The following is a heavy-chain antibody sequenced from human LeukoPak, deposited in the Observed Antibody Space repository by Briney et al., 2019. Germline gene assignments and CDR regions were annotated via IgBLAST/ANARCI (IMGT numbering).Heavy chain of an antibody. J-gene: IGHJ4*02. CDR1: GFPFSSYD. V-gene: IGHV3-23*01. CDR2: ISGSAGST. Sequence: GGSLRLSCAASGFPFSSYDMSWVRQAPGKGLEWVSGISGSAGSTYYADSVKGRFAISRDNSKSTLYLQMNSLRAEDTAVYYCAKDYGLPYYWGQGTLVTVSS. D-gene: IGHD3-3*01. CDR3: AKDYGLPYY.